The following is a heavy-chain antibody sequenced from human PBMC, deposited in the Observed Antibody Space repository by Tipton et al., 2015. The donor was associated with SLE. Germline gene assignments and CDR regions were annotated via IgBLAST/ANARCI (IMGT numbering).Heavy chain of an antibody. Sequence: TLSLTCTVSGGSISRSSYYWAWIRQPPGKGLEWIGSVYYSGSTYYNPSLKSRVTISVDTSKNQFSLKLSSVTAADTAVYYCASHVGDGYMGYYYGMDVRGQGTTVTVSS. CDR2: VYYSGST. J-gene: IGHJ6*02. D-gene: IGHD5-24*01. CDR1: GGSISRSSYY. CDR3: ASHVGDGYMGYYYGMDV. V-gene: IGHV4-39*07.